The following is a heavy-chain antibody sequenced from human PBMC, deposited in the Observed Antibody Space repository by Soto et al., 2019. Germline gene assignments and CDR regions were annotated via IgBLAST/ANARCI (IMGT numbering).Heavy chain of an antibody. CDR3: ARDLLDILTGYYLPDY. Sequence: ASVKVSCKASGYTFTSYGISWVRQAPGQGLEWMGWISAYNGNTNYAQKLQGRVTMTTDTSTSTAYMELRSLRSDDTAVYYCARDLLDILTGYYLPDYWGQGTLVTVSS. V-gene: IGHV1-18*01. J-gene: IGHJ4*02. CDR1: GYTFTSYG. D-gene: IGHD3-9*01. CDR2: ISAYNGNT.